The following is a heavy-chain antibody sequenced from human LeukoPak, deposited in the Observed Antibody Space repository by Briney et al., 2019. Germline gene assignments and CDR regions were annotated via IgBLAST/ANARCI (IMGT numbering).Heavy chain of an antibody. D-gene: IGHD2-15*01. CDR2: IYYGGST. CDR1: GGSISSGDYY. V-gene: IGHV4-30-4*01. CDR3: ARSPYCSGGSCYSSWFRNDAFDI. J-gene: IGHJ3*02. Sequence: SETLSLTCTVSGGSISSGDYYWSWIRQPPGKGLEWIGYIYYGGSTYYNPSLKSRVTISVDTSKNQFSLKLSSVTAADTAVYYCARSPYCSGGSCYSSWFRNDAFDIWGQGTMVTVSS.